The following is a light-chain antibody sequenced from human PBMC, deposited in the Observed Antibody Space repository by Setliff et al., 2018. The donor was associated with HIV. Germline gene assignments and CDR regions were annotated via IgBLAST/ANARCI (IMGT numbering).Light chain of an antibody. J-gene: IGLJ1*01. CDR1: SSDVGAYNY. V-gene: IGLV2-14*03. CDR2: DVS. Sequence: QSVLTRPASVSGSPGQSITISCTGTSSDVGAYNYVSWYQQHPGKAPKLMIYDVSNRPSGVSNRFSGSKSGNTASLTISGLQAEDEADYYCSIHRSRGYVFGTGTKVTVL. CDR3: SIHRSRGYV.